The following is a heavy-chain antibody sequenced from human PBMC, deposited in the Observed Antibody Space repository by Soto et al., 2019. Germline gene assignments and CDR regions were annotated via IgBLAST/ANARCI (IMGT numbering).Heavy chain of an antibody. CDR2: IDPNGGDT. V-gene: IGHV1-46*01. D-gene: IGHD1-26*01. CDR1: EYTFTSYL. J-gene: IGHJ5*01. Sequence: LVQSGSQVQKPGASVKVSCRTSEYTFTSYLLHWVRQAPGQGLEWMGVIDPNGGDTNYAQIFNGRVAMTRDTSSKTAYLELIGLTSGDTAVYFCAKDGDLSTAGSLRTEYNWFDSWGQGTLVIVSS. CDR3: AKDGDLSTAGSLRTEYNWFDS.